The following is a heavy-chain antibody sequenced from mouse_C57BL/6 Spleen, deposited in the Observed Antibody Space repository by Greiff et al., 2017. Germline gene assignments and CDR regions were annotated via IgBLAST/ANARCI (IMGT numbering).Heavy chain of an antibody. J-gene: IGHJ4*01. D-gene: IGHD2-4*01. CDR1: GFTFSDYG. CDR3: ASHYDYDAGYAMDY. V-gene: IGHV5-17*01. CDR2: ISSGGSTI. Sequence: EVQVVESGGGLVKPGGSLKLSCAASGFTFSDYGMHWVRQAPEKGLEWVAYISSGGSTIYYADTVKGRFTISRDNAKNTLFLQMTSLRSEDTAMYYCASHYDYDAGYAMDYWGQGTSVTVSS.